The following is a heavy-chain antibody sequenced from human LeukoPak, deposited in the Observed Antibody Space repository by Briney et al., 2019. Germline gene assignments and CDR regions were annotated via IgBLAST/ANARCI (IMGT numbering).Heavy chain of an antibody. CDR3: AKEGSSSWYYYYYYMDV. CDR2: IRYDGSNK. V-gene: IGHV3-30*02. D-gene: IGHD6-13*01. Sequence: GGSLRLSCAASGFTFSSYGMHWVRQAPGKGLEGVAFIRYDGSNKYYADSVKGRFTISRDNSKNTLYLQMNSLRAEDTAVYYCAKEGSSSWYYYYYYMDVWGKGTTVTISS. CDR1: GFTFSSYG. J-gene: IGHJ6*03.